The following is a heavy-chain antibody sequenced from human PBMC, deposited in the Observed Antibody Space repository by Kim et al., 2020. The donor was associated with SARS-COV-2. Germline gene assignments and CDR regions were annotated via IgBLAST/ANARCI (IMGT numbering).Heavy chain of an antibody. J-gene: IGHJ3*02. Sequence: TIEYAASLKGRFSISRDDSKSIAYLQMSSRKTEDTAVYYCTRETTVTAAFETWGQGTVVTVSS. D-gene: IGHD4-17*01. CDR2: TI. V-gene: IGHV3-49*02. CDR3: TRETTVTAAFET.